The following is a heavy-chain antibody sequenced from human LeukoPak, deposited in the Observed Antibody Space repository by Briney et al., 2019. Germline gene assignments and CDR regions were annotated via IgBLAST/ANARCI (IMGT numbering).Heavy chain of an antibody. CDR1: GFSFRNRA. CDR2: ISGSGGST. CDR3: AKYSSSWYA. V-gene: IGHV3-23*01. D-gene: IGHD6-13*01. J-gene: IGHJ1*01. Sequence: PGGSLRLSCAASGFSFRNRAMSWVRQAPGKGLEWVSAISGSGGSTYYADSVKGRFTISRDNSKNTLYLQMNSLRAEDTAVYYCAKYSSSWYAWGQGTLVTVSS.